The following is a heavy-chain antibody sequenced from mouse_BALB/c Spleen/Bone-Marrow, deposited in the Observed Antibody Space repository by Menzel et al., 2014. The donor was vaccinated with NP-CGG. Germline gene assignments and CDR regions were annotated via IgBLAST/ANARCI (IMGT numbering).Heavy chain of an antibody. CDR3: AKSPLYYGYVDYAMDY. Sequence: VQLQQSGPGLVQPSQSLSITCTVSGFSLTSYGVHWVRQSPGKGLEWLGVIWRGGSTDYNAAFMSRLSVTKDNSKSQVFFKMNSLQADDTVIYYCAKSPLYYGYVDYAMDYWGQGTSVTVSS. V-gene: IGHV2-5*01. J-gene: IGHJ4*01. D-gene: IGHD1-2*01. CDR1: GFSLTSYG. CDR2: IWRGGST.